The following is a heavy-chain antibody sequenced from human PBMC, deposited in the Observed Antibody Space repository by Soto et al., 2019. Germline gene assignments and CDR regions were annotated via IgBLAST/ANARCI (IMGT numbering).Heavy chain of an antibody. D-gene: IGHD5-18*01. Sequence: EVQLVESGGGLVQPGGYLRLSCAASGFTFRTYWLSWFRQVPGKGLVWVANINLDGSEKNYVDSVKGRFTISRDNARNSLYLQMSSLRAEDTALYYCARDGSTSWYSYDYHGMDVWGQGTTVTVSS. J-gene: IGHJ6*02. CDR3: ARDGSTSWYSYDYHGMDV. CDR1: GFTFRTYW. CDR2: INLDGSEK. V-gene: IGHV3-7*05.